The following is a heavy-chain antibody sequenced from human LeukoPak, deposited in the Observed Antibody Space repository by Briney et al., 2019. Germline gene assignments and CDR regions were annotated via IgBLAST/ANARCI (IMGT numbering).Heavy chain of an antibody. V-gene: IGHV1-46*01. J-gene: IGHJ6*02. Sequence: ASVKVSCKASGYTFTSYYMHWVRQAPGQGLEWMGIINPSGGSTSYAQKFQGRVTMTRDTSTSTVYMELSSLRSEDTAVYYCASDQGSYYDFWSGSYYYGMDAWGQGTTVTVSS. CDR2: INPSGGST. CDR1: GYTFTSYY. CDR3: ASDQGSYYDFWSGSYYYGMDA. D-gene: IGHD3-3*01.